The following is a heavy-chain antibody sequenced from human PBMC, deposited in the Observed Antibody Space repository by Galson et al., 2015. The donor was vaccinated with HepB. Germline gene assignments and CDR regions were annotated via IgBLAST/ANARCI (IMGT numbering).Heavy chain of an antibody. CDR2: IYPGDSDI. V-gene: IGHV5-51*03. CDR3: GRLGGGVVPKTYYYYMDV. Sequence: QSGAEVKKPGESLKISCKGSGYSFTSYWIGWVRQMPGKGLEWMGIIYPGDSDIRYSPSFQGQVTVSADRSINTAYLQWSSLKASDTAMYYCGRLGGGVVPKTYYYYMDVWGKGTTVTVSS. D-gene: IGHD2-2*01. J-gene: IGHJ6*03. CDR1: GYSFTSYW.